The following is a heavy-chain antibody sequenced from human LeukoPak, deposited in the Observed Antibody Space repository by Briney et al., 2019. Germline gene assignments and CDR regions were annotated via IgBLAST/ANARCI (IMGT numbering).Heavy chain of an antibody. CDR3: ARGQLSSGWYGLFDY. J-gene: IGHJ4*02. CDR2: IYYSGST. D-gene: IGHD6-19*01. V-gene: IGHV4-59*01. CDR1: GGSISSYY. Sequence: SETLSLTCTVSGGSISSYYWSWIRQPPGKGLEWIGYIYYSGSTNYNPSLKSRVTISVDTSKNQFSLKLSSVTAADTAVYYCARGQLSSGWYGLFDYWGQGTLVTVSP.